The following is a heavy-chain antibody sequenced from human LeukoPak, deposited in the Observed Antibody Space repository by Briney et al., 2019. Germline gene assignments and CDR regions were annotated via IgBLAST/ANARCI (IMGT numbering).Heavy chain of an antibody. CDR3: AKDPGYCSGGSCYTPFDY. CDR1: GFTFSSYA. CDR2: ISGSGGST. Sequence: PGGSLRLSCAASGFTFSSYAMSWVRQAPGKGLEWVSAISGSGGSTYYADSVEGRFTISRDNSKNTLYLQMNSLRAEDTAVYYCAKDPGYCSGGSCYTPFDYWGQGTLVTVSS. D-gene: IGHD2-15*01. J-gene: IGHJ4*02. V-gene: IGHV3-23*01.